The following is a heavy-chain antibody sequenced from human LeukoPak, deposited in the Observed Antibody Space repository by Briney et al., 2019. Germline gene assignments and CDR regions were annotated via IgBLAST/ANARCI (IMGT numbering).Heavy chain of an antibody. D-gene: IGHD4/OR15-4a*01. J-gene: IGHJ4*02. Sequence: PSETLSLTCTVSGGSISDYYWTWIRQPPGKGLEWIGHIYYSGNTIYNPSLKSRVTISVDTSKNQFSLKLTSVTTADTAVYYCARRAGAYSHPYDYWGQGTLVTVSS. CDR3: ARRAGAYSHPYDY. V-gene: IGHV4-59*08. CDR1: GGSISDYY. CDR2: IYYSGNT.